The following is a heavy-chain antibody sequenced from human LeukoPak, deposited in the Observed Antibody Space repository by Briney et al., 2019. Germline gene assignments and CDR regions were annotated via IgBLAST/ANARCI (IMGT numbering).Heavy chain of an antibody. D-gene: IGHD3-3*01. Sequence: SETLSLTCAVYGGSFSGYYWSWIRQPPGKGLEWIGEINHSGSTNYNPSLKSRLTISVDTSKNQFSLKLTSVTAADTSVYYCASRWDFWSGYYGRNRGFDYWGQGTLVTVSS. CDR2: INHSGST. J-gene: IGHJ4*02. CDR3: ASRWDFWSGYYGRNRGFDY. CDR1: GGSFSGYY. V-gene: IGHV4-34*01.